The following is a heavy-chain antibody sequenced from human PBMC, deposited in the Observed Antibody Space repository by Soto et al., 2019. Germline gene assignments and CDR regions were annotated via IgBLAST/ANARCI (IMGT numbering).Heavy chain of an antibody. D-gene: IGHD2-15*01. CDR2: ILGSGGDT. Sequence: HPGGALRLSCAATGVTLRTNGMSWFRQAPGKGLEWVSSILGSGGDTYYADSLKGRFTISRDNSKNTLYLQLNSLGAEDTALYYCAGHGGYSYLGQGTLVTVSS. CDR1: GVTLRTNG. J-gene: IGHJ4*02. V-gene: IGHV3-23*01. CDR3: AGHGGYSY.